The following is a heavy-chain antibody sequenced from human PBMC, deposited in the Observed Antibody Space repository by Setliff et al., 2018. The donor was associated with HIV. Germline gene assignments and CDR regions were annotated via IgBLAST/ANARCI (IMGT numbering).Heavy chain of an antibody. V-gene: IGHV4-34*01. CDR2: IDHSGSM. D-gene: IGHD2-21*02. CDR1: GASLSGYY. J-gene: IGHJ4*02. Sequence: PSETLSLTCALYGASLSGYYCTWLRQPPGKGLEWIGEIDHSGSMNYNPSLKSRVTMSLDTSKTQFSLKLTSVTAADSAVYYCVRWYYCVSGACYRADYWGQGTMVTVSS. CDR3: VRWYYCVSGACYRADY.